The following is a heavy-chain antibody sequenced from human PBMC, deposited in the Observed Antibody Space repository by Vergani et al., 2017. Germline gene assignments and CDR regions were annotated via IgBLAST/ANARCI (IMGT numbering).Heavy chain of an antibody. CDR3: ARDRHIVATIGAFEI. J-gene: IGHJ3*02. V-gene: IGHV3-23*04. CDR2: ISGSGGST. Sequence: VQLVESGGGVVQPGRSLRLSCAASGFTFSSYGMHWVRQAPGKGLEWVSAISGSGGSTYYADSVKGRFTISRDNSKNTLYLQMNSLRAEDTAVYYCARDRHIVATIGAFEIWGQGTMVTVSS. D-gene: IGHD5-12*01. CDR1: GFTFSSYG.